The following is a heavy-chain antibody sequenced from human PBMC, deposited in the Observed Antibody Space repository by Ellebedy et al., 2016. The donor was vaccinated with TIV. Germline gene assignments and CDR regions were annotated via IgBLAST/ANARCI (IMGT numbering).Heavy chain of an antibody. CDR3: AKRERYYGSGAYSHIYEDGFNFFDS. Sequence: PGGSLRLSCAASGFTFSRYVMAWVRQPPGKGLEWVSAIGGGAGRTYYADSAKGRFTISRDNSKDTLYLQMKSLRADDPAVYYCAKRERYYGSGAYSHIYEDGFNFFDSWGQGTLVTVSS. CDR1: GFTFSRYV. D-gene: IGHD3-10*01. J-gene: IGHJ4*02. V-gene: IGHV3-23*01. CDR2: IGGGAGRT.